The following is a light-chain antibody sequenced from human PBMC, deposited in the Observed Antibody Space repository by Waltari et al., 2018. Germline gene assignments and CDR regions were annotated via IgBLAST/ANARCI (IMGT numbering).Light chain of an antibody. J-gene: IGKJ5*01. V-gene: IGKV2D-29*02. CDR3: MQSIELPT. Sequence: VLTQTPPSLSVTPGQPASLSCKAGDSLLHTDGKTYLYWYLQKSCQSQQLLIYEVSSRFSGVPDRISGSGSGTDFTLKISRVEAEDVGVYYCMQSIELPTFGQGTRLEIK. CDR1: DSLLHTDGKTY. CDR2: EVS.